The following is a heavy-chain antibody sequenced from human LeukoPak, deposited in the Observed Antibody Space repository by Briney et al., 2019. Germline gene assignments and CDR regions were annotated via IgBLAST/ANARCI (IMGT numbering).Heavy chain of an antibody. CDR2: ISGSGGST. CDR3: AKDHPLTMIVVVALYFDY. J-gene: IGHJ4*02. CDR1: GFTFSSYA. V-gene: IGHV3-23*01. D-gene: IGHD3-22*01. Sequence: GGSLRLSCAASGFTFSSYAMSWVRQAPGKGLEWVSAISGSGGSTYYADSVKGRFTISRDNSKNTLYLHMNSLRAEDTAVYYCAKDHPLTMIVVVALYFDYWGQGTLVTVSS.